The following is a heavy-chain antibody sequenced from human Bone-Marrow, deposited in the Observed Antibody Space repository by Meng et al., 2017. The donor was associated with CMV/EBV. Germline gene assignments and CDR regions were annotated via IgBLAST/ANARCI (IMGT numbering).Heavy chain of an antibody. CDR3: AKDVSSNGYSSADY. CDR1: GFTFDDYT. D-gene: IGHD5-18*01. Sequence: GESLKISCAASGFTFDDYTMHWVRQAPGKGLEWVSLISWDGGSTYYADSVKGRFTISRDNSKNSLYLQMNSLRTEDTALYYCAKDVSSNGYSSADYWGQGTRVTVSS. J-gene: IGHJ4*02. V-gene: IGHV3-43*01. CDR2: ISWDGGST.